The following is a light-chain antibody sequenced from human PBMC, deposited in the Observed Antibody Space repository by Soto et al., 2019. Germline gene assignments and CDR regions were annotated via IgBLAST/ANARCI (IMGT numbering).Light chain of an antibody. CDR1: SSNVGNDY. J-gene: IGLJ1*01. Sequence: QSVLTQPPAVSAGPGQKVTSSCSGSSSNVGNDYVSLYQQLPGTAPKLLNYSNNQRPSEVPDRFSDSKSGTSASLDNSGLQAEDEADYYCAAWDDSLNGYVFGTGTKVTV. V-gene: IGLV1-47*02. CDR3: AAWDDSLNGYV. CDR2: SNN.